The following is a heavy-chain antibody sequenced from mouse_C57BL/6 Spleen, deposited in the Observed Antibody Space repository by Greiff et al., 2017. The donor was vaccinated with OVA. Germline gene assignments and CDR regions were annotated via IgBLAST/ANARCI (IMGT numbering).Heavy chain of an antibody. Sequence: EVKLVESEGGLVQPGSSMKLSCTASGFTFSDYYMAWVRQVPEKGLEWVANINYDGSSTYYLDSLKSRFIISRDNAKNILYLQMSSLKSEDTATYYCARGGGFYYGGFAYWGQGTLVTVSA. CDR1: GFTFSDYY. V-gene: IGHV5-16*01. CDR3: ARGGGFYYGGFAY. J-gene: IGHJ3*01. CDR2: INYDGSST. D-gene: IGHD1-1*01.